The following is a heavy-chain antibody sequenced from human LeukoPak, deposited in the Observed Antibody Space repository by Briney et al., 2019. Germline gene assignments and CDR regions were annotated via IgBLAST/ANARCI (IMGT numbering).Heavy chain of an antibody. CDR2: TTYDGHQK. CDR1: GFTFSDYG. J-gene: IGHJ4*02. Sequence: SGGSLRLSCAASGFTFSDYGMHWVRQAPGKRLEWVALTTYDGHQKYYADSVNGRFTISRDNSKNTLFLQMNSLRTEDTAAYYCAQSAYGYQSFWGQGTLVTVSS. CDR3: AQSAYGYQSF. V-gene: IGHV3-30*18. D-gene: IGHD5-18*01.